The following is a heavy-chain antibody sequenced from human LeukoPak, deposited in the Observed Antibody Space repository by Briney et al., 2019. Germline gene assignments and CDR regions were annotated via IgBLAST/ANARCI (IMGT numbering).Heavy chain of an antibody. D-gene: IGHD3-9*01. CDR1: GYTFTGYY. CDR2: INPNSGGT. CDR3: ARAPADILTGYKYGMDV. Sequence: ASVKVSCKASGYTFTGYYMHWVRQAPGQGLEWMGWINPNSGGTNYAQKFQGRVTMTRDTSISTAYMELSSLRSEDTAVYYCARAPADILTGYKYGMDVWGQGTTVTVSS. V-gene: IGHV1-2*02. J-gene: IGHJ6*02.